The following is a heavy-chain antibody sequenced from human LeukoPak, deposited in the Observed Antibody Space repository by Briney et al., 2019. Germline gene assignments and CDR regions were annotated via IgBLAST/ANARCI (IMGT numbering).Heavy chain of an antibody. CDR1: GFTFSSYW. D-gene: IGHD3-22*01. V-gene: IGHV3-15*01. Sequence: GGSLRLSCAASGFTFSSYWMSWVRQAPGKGLEWIGRIQSKNDDGTTDYAAPVKGRFTISRDDSKNTLYLQMSSLKTEDTAVYYCTTDIGSGSPFDYWGQGTLVTVSS. CDR3: TTDIGSGSPFDY. J-gene: IGHJ4*02. CDR2: IQSKNDDGTT.